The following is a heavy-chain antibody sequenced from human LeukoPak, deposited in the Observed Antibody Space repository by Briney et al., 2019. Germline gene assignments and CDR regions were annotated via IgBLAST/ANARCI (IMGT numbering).Heavy chain of an antibody. V-gene: IGHV4-59*01. Sequence: SETLSLTCTVSGGSISSYYWSWIRQPPGKGLEWIGYIYYSGSTNYNPSLKSRVTISVDTSKNQFSLKLSSVTAADTAVYYCAREGASIAAAGTVGWFDPWGQGALVTVSS. CDR3: AREGASIAAAGTVGWFDP. J-gene: IGHJ5*02. D-gene: IGHD6-13*01. CDR1: GGSISSYY. CDR2: IYYSGST.